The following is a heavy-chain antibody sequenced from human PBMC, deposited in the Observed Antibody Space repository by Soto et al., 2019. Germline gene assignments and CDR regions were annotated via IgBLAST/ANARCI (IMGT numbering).Heavy chain of an antibody. Sequence: QVQLQESGPGLVKPSETLSLTCTVSGGSVSSGSYYWSWIRQPPGKGLEWIGYIYYSGSTDYNPSLQSRVTISVDTSKNQFSLKLISVTAADTAVYYCARDHAGGYSYGYGDWGQGTLVTVSS. J-gene: IGHJ4*02. CDR1: GGSVSSGSYY. V-gene: IGHV4-61*01. CDR2: IYYSGST. D-gene: IGHD5-18*01. CDR3: ARDHAGGYSYGYGD.